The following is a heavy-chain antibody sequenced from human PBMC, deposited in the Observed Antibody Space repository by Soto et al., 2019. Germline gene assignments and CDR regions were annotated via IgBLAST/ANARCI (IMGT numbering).Heavy chain of an antibody. V-gene: IGHV1-69*02. Sequence: QVQLVQSGAEVKKPGSSVKVSCKASGGTFSSYTISWVRQAPGQGLEWMGRIIPILGIANYAQMFHGRVTITADKSSSTAYLVPISLASEHTSVYSCARSKSHGSYSYYYGTDVWGQGTTVTVSS. D-gene: IGHD6-13*01. CDR2: IIPILGIA. J-gene: IGHJ6*02. CDR3: ARSKSHGSYSYYYGTDV. CDR1: GGTFSSYT.